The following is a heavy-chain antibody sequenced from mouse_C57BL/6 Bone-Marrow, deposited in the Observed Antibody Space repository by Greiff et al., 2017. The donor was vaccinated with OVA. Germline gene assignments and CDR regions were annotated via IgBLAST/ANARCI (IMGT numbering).Heavy chain of an antibody. J-gene: IGHJ4*01. V-gene: IGHV1-7*01. CDR3: ARSPAMVTTGYYAMDY. D-gene: IGHD2-2*01. Sequence: VKLQESGAELAKPGASVKLSCKASGYTFTSYWMHWVKQRPGQGLEWIGYINPSSGYTKYNQKFKDKATLTADKSYSTAYMQLSSLTYEDSAVYYCARSPAMVTTGYYAMDYWGQGTSVTVSS. CDR2: INPSSGYT. CDR1: GYTFTSYW.